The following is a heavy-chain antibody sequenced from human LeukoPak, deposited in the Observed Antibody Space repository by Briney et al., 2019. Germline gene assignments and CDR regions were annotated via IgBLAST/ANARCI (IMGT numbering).Heavy chain of an antibody. CDR3: ARSWYYYDSSAIDY. D-gene: IGHD3-22*01. J-gene: IGHJ4*02. Sequence: SGTLSLTCSVSGDDISSSNWWTWVRQPPQKGLEWIGEVYHSGSTNYNPSLKSRVTISADKSKNQFSLKLSSVTAADTAVYYCARSWYYYDSSAIDYWGQGTLVTVSS. V-gene: IGHV4-4*02. CDR2: VYHSGST. CDR1: GDDISSSNW.